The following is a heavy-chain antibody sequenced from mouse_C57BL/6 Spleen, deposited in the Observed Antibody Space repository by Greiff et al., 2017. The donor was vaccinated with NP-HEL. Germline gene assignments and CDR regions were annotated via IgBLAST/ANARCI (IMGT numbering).Heavy chain of an antibody. CDR3: ARAESLNWDGRYFDV. V-gene: IGHV1-69*01. CDR1: GYTFTSYW. CDR2: IDPSDSYT. J-gene: IGHJ1*03. D-gene: IGHD4-1*01. Sequence: QVQLQQPGAELVMPGASVKLSCKASGYTFTSYWMHWVKQRPGQGLEWIGEIDPSDSYTNYNQKFKGKSTLTVDKSSSTAYMQLSSLTSEDSAVYYCARAESLNWDGRYFDVWGTGTTVTVSS.